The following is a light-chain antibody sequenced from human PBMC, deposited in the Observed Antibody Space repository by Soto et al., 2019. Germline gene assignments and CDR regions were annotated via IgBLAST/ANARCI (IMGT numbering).Light chain of an antibody. CDR1: QSVSSY. J-gene: IGKJ2*01. Sequence: EIVLTQSPATLSLSPGERATLSCRASQSVSSYLDWYQQKPGQAPRLLIYDASHRATGIPARFSGSGTGTDFTLTISSLEPEDFAVNYCQQRSNWPPMYTFGQGTKLEIK. CDR2: DAS. CDR3: QQRSNWPPMYT. V-gene: IGKV3-11*01.